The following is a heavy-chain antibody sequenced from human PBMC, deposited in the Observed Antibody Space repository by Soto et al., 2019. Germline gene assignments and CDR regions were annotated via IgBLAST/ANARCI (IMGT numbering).Heavy chain of an antibody. CDR2: IFYSEGT. Sequence: QVQLQESGPGLVKPSETLSLTCTVSGGSISGYYWSWVRQTPEKGLEWIGYIFYSEGTNYNPSLKSRRTISVDPSRNQLSLKLTSVTAADTVVYYCARDALDTVRGYMDVWGTGTTVNVSS. J-gene: IGHJ6*03. D-gene: IGHD3-10*01. CDR1: GGSISGYY. V-gene: IGHV4-59*01. CDR3: ARDALDTVRGYMDV.